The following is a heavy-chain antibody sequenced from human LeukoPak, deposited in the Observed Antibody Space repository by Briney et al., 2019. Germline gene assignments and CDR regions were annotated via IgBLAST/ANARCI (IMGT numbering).Heavy chain of an antibody. CDR2: IYHSGST. D-gene: IGHD3-10*01. CDR1: GYSISSGYY. J-gene: IGHJ3*02. Sequence: PSETLSLTCAVSGYSISSGYYWGWIRQPPGKGLEWIGSIYHSGSTYYNPSLKSRVTISVDTSKNQFSLKLSSVTAADTAVYYCARPGGSGSPRGNGAFDIWGQGTMVTVSS. V-gene: IGHV4-38-2*01. CDR3: ARPGGSGSPRGNGAFDI.